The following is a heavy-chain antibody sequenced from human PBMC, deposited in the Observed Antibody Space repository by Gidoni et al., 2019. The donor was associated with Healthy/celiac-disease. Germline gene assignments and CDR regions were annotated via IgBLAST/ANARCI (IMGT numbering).Heavy chain of an antibody. Sequence: EVQLVESGGGLVQPGGSLRLSCAASGFTFSRDSMNGVRQAPGKGLEWVSYISSSSSTIYYADSVKGRFTISRDNAKNSLYLQMNSLRAEDTAVYYCARAERIAAAGDFDYWGQGTLVTVSS. CDR1: GFTFSRDS. CDR2: ISSSSSTI. V-gene: IGHV3-48*01. CDR3: ARAERIAAAGDFDY. D-gene: IGHD6-13*01. J-gene: IGHJ4*02.